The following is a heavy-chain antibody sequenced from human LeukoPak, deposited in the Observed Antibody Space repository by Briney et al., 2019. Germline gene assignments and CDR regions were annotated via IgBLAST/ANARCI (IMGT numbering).Heavy chain of an antibody. V-gene: IGHV5-51*01. J-gene: IGHJ6*02. D-gene: IGHD3-16*01. CDR1: GYSFTSYW. CDR2: IYPGDSDT. CDR3: ARQAYYDYVWGSPPDV. Sequence: GESLKISCKGSGYSFTSYWIGWVRQMTRKGLEWMGIIYPGDSDTRYSPSFPGQVTISADKSISTAYLQWSSLKASDTAMYYCARQAYYDYVWGSPPDVWGQGTTVTVSS.